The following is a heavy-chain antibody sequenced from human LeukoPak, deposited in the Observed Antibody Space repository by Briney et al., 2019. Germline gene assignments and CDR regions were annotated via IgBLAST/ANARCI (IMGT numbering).Heavy chain of an antibody. CDR3: ARYRNGFDY. CDR2: ISSSSSTK. V-gene: IGHV3-48*02. CDR1: GFTFSGYS. J-gene: IGHJ4*02. D-gene: IGHD1-1*01. Sequence: GGSLRLSCAASGFTFSGYSMNWVRQAPGKGLEWVSSISSSSSTKDYADSVKGRFTISRDNAKNSLYLQMNSLRDGDTAVYYCARYRNGFDYWGQGTLVAVSS.